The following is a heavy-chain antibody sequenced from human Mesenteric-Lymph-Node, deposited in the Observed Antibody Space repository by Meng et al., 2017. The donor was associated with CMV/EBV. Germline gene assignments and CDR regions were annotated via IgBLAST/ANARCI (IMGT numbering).Heavy chain of an antibody. J-gene: IGHJ4*02. CDR1: GFTFSSYS. Sequence: GSLSLSCAVSGFTFSSYSMNWVRQAPGKVLEWVSSISSSSSYIYYADSVKGRFTISRDNAKNSLYLQMNSLRAEDTAVYYCARDAVVPAAIWGQGTMVTVSS. D-gene: IGHD2-2*02. CDR2: ISSSSSYI. V-gene: IGHV3-21*01. CDR3: ARDAVVPAAI.